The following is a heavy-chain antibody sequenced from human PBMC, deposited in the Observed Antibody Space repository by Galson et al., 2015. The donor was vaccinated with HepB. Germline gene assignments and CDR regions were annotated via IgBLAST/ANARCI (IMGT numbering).Heavy chain of an antibody. J-gene: IGHJ4*02. V-gene: IGHV1-18*01. Sequence: SVKVSCKASGYSFTTYGISWVRQAPGQGLEWMGWISAHNGNTKYAQKLQGRVSMTTDTSTSTAYMELRSLRSDDTAVYFCARGSLRWFGELFFWAQGTLVTVSS. D-gene: IGHD3-10*01. CDR3: ARGSLRWFGELFF. CDR1: GYSFTTYG. CDR2: ISAHNGNT.